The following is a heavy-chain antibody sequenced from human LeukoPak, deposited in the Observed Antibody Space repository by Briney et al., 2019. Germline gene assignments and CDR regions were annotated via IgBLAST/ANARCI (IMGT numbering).Heavy chain of an antibody. CDR3: ARGLAAAGRSPFDC. D-gene: IGHD6-13*01. CDR1: GYTFTSYG. Sequence: ASVKVSCKASGYTFTSYGISWVRQAPGQGLEWMGWISAYNGNTKYAQKLQGRVTMTTDTSTSTAYMELRSLRSDDTAVYYCARGLAAAGRSPFDCWGQGTLVTVSS. J-gene: IGHJ4*02. CDR2: ISAYNGNT. V-gene: IGHV1-18*01.